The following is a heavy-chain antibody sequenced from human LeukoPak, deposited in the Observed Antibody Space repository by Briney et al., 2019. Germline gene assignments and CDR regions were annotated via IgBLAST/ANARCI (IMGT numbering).Heavy chain of an antibody. Sequence: SETLSLTCTVSGYSITSYHWSWIRQPAGKGLEWIGRIYTSGSTNYNPSLKSRVTMSVDTSKNQFSLKLSSVTAADTAVYYCAREAGGAYYYYMDVWGKGTTVTVSS. V-gene: IGHV4-4*07. CDR1: GYSITSYH. CDR2: IYTSGST. CDR3: AREAGGAYYYYMDV. D-gene: IGHD1-14*01. J-gene: IGHJ6*03.